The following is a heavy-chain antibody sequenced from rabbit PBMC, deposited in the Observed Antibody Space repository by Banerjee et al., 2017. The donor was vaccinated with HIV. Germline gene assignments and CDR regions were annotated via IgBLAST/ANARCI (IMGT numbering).Heavy chain of an antibody. J-gene: IGHJ4*01. CDR2: IYPTYGAT. Sequence: QEHLVESGGGLVTLGGSLKLTCKASGIDFSRSFWISWVRQTPGKGLEWIGCIYPTYGATDYANWVNGRFTISSHNAQNTLYLQLNSLTAADTATYFCVRETETYAGYAGYIYYFNLWGQGTLVTVS. CDR3: VRETETYAGYAGYIYYFNL. D-gene: IGHD7-1*01. CDR1: GIDFSRSFW. V-gene: IGHV1S43*01.